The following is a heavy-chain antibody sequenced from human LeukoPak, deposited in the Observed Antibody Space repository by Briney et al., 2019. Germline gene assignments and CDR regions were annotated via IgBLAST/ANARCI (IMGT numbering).Heavy chain of an antibody. J-gene: IGHJ4*02. V-gene: IGHV3-30*18. CDR3: AKPRCSGGSCYSRNDYFDY. CDR1: GFTFSTYA. D-gene: IGHD2-15*01. Sequence: PGGSLRLSCAASGFTFSTYAMHWVRQAPGKGLEWVAVISYDGSNKYYADSVQGRFTISRDNSKNTLSLQMNSLRTEDTAVYYCAKPRCSGGSCYSRNDYFDYWGQGTLVTVSS. CDR2: ISYDGSNK.